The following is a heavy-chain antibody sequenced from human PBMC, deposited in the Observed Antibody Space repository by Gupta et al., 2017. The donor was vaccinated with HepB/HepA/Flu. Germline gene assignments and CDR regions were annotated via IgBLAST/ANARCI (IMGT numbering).Heavy chain of an antibody. CDR3: ARYGSGTYDY. J-gene: IGHJ4*02. CDR2: IYYSGTP. D-gene: IGHD3-10*01. Sequence: QVPLQESGPGLVQPSETLSLTCTVSGGSMSSYYWSWIRQSPGKGLEWIGYIYYSGTPNYKPSLKSRVTISVDSSKNQFSRKLSSVTAADTAVYYCARYGSGTYDYWGQGTLGTVSS. CDR1: GGSMSSYY. V-gene: IGHV4-59*01.